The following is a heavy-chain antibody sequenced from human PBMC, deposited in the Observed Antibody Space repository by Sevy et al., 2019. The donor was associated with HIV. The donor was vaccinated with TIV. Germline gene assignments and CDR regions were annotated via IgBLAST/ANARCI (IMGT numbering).Heavy chain of an antibody. J-gene: IGHJ6*03. CDR3: AKRGGGHYDPDEIGYYFYYYNMDV. V-gene: IGHV3-23*01. CDR2: ISGSGTRT. CDR1: GFSFDSYG. D-gene: IGHD3-22*01. Sequence: GGSLRLSCAVSGFSFDSYGMTWVRQAPGKGLEWVSAISGSGTRTYYADSVKGRFSISRDNSKNRLYLQMNSLRSEDTAIYYCAKRGGGHYDPDEIGYYFYYYNMDVWGKGTTVTVSS.